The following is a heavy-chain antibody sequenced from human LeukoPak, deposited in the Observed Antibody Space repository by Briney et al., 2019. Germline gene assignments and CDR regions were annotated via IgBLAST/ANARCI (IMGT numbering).Heavy chain of an antibody. D-gene: IGHD2-21*02. J-gene: IGHJ4*02. CDR1: GYTFTNYY. CDR3: ARSIVVVTAIRRLTGY. Sequence: ASVKVSCKASGYTFTNYYISWVRQATGQGLEWMGWMNPAGEDAGYAQKFQGRMTLTRDTSVSTVYMELSSLRSEDTAVYYCARSIVVVTAIRRLTGYWGQGTLVTVTS. CDR2: MNPAGEDA. V-gene: IGHV1-8*01.